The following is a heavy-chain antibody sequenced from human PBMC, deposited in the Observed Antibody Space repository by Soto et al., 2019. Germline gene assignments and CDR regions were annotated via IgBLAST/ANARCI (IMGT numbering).Heavy chain of an antibody. D-gene: IGHD6-25*01. CDR2: LIPIYGTA. Sequence: QVQLVQSGAEVKKPGSSVKVSCKASGGTFSSYAISWVRQAPGQGLEWMGGLIPIYGTANYAEKFQGRVTITADKSTSTAYMELSSLRSEDTAVYYCARSDLGSSPCDCWGQGTLLTASS. V-gene: IGHV1-69*06. J-gene: IGHJ4*02. CDR1: GGTFSSYA. CDR3: ARSDLGSSPCDC.